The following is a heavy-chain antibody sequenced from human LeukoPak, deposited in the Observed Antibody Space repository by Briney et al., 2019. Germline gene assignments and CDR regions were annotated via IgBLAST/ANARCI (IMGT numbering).Heavy chain of an antibody. Sequence: GESLKISCKGSGYSFTSYWIGWVRQMPGKGLEWMGIIYPGDSDTRYSPSFQGQVTISADKSISTAYLQWSSLKVSDTAMYYCARHPMITFGGVAFDYWGQGTLVTVSS. V-gene: IGHV5-51*01. CDR2: IYPGDSDT. CDR3: ARHPMITFGGVAFDY. D-gene: IGHD3-16*01. J-gene: IGHJ4*02. CDR1: GYSFTSYW.